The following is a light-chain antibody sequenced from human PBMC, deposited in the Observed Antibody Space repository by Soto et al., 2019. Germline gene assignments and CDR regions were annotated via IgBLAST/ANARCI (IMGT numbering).Light chain of an antibody. V-gene: IGKV3-20*01. J-gene: IGKJ1*01. Sequence: EIVLTQSPGTLSLSPGERATLSCRASQSISSSFLAWYQQRPGQSPRLIIYGASSRATGIPDRFSASGSGTDFTLTISRLDLEDSAFYYCQQYVTSSWTFGQGTKVDSK. CDR2: GAS. CDR3: QQYVTSSWT. CDR1: QSISSSF.